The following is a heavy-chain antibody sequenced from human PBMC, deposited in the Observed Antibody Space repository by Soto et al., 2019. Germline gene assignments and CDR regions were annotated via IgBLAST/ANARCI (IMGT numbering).Heavy chain of an antibody. Sequence: ASVKVSCKTSGYTFTSYYMHWVRQAPGQGLEWMGIINPSGGSTSYAQKFQGRVTMTRDTSTSTVYMELSSLRSEDTAVYYCASNLRYYGMDVWGQGTTVTVSS. D-gene: IGHD1-1*01. CDR3: ASNLRYYGMDV. V-gene: IGHV1-46*01. J-gene: IGHJ6*02. CDR2: INPSGGST. CDR1: GYTFTSYY.